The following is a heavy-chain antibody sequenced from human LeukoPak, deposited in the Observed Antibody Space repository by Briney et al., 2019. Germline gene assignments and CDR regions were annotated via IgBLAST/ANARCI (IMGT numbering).Heavy chain of an antibody. CDR1: GGTFSSYA. V-gene: IGHV1-69*05. CDR3: ARDPSVVAATPGDY. J-gene: IGHJ4*02. D-gene: IGHD2-15*01. Sequence: ASVKVSCKASGGTFSSYAISWVRQAPGQGLEWMGGIIPIFGTANYAQKFQGRVTMTRDTSTSTVYMELSSLRSEDTAVYYCARDPSVVAATPGDYWGQGTLVTVSS. CDR2: IIPIFGTA.